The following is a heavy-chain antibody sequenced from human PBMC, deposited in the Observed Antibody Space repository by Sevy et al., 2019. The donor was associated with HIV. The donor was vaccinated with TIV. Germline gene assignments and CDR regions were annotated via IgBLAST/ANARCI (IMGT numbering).Heavy chain of an antibody. Sequence: GESLKISCAASGFTFSSYGMHWVRQAPGKGLEWVAVILYDGSNKYYADSVKGRFSISRDNSKNTLYLQMNSLRAEDTAVYYCARGKAARPGYYYGMDVWGQGTTVTVSS. V-gene: IGHV3-33*01. D-gene: IGHD6-6*01. CDR2: ILYDGSNK. CDR1: GFTFSSYG. J-gene: IGHJ6*02. CDR3: ARGKAARPGYYYGMDV.